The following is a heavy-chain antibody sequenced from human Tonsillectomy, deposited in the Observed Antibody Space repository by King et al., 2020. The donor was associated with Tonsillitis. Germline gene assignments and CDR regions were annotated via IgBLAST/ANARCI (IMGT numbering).Heavy chain of an antibody. CDR3: AKRGAAHGRMAFDI. J-gene: IGHJ3*02. D-gene: IGHD1-26*01. CDR1: GYTFTDFY. Sequence: QLVQSGAEVKKPEAIVKISCKVSGYTFTDFYIHWVQQAPGKGLEWVGLVDPEDGKTIYAEKFQGRVTITADTSTDTAYMELSSLRSDDAAVYYCAKRGAAHGRMAFDIWGQGTMVTVSS. V-gene: IGHV1-69-2*01. CDR2: VDPEDGKT.